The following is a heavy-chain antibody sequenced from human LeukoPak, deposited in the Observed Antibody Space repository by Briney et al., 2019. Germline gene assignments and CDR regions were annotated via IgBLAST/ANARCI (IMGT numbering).Heavy chain of an antibody. CDR1: GGSISSGGYY. D-gene: IGHD2-2*01. J-gene: IGHJ6*02. V-gene: IGHV4-31*03. CDR3: AGDRHCSSTSCYHYYGMDV. Sequence: SETLSLTCTVSGGSISSGGYYWSWIRQHPGTGLEWIGYIYYSGSTYYNPSLKSRVTISVDTSKNQFSLKLSSVTAADTAVYYCAGDRHCSSTSCYHYYGMDVWGQGTTVTVSS. CDR2: IYYSGST.